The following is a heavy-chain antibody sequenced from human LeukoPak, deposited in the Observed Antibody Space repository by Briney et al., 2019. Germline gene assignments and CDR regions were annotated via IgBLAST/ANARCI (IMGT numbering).Heavy chain of an antibody. CDR1: GYTFTCYY. D-gene: IGHD2-2*01. Sequence: ASVKVSCKASGYTFTCYYMHWVRQAPGQGLEWMGWINPNSGGTNYAQKSQGRVTMTRDTSISTAYMELSRLRSDDTAVYYCAMGGLEYQLLGTFDYWGQGTLVTVSS. CDR2: INPNSGGT. CDR3: AMGGLEYQLLGTFDY. J-gene: IGHJ4*02. V-gene: IGHV1-2*02.